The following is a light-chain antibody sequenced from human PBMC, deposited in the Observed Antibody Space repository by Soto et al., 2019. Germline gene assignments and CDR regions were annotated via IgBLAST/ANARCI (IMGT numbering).Light chain of an antibody. Sequence: DIQMTQSPSSLSASVGDRVTITCQSSQGISNYLNWYQHKPGKAPKLLMYDASNLETGVPSRFSGSGSGTDFTFTISSLQTEDTATYFCQQYHYLPYTFGQGTKVEIK. CDR1: QGISNY. V-gene: IGKV1-33*01. CDR2: DAS. J-gene: IGKJ2*01. CDR3: QQYHYLPYT.